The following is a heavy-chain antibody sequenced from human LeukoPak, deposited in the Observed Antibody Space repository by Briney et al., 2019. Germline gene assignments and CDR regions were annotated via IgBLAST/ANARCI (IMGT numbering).Heavy chain of an antibody. CDR1: GGSISSYY. Sequence: SETLSLTCTVSGGSISSYYWSWVRQPPGKGLEWVGYIYYSGSTNYNPSLKSGVTISVDTCKNQFSLKLSSVTAADTAVYYCAMTISGSSIFDYWGQGTLVTVSS. CDR2: IYYSGST. V-gene: IGHV4-59*01. D-gene: IGHD1-26*01. J-gene: IGHJ4*02. CDR3: AMTISGSSIFDY.